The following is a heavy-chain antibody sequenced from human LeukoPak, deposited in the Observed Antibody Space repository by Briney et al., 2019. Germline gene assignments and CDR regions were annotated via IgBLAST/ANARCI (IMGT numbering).Heavy chain of an antibody. CDR3: AREPPPMIVVWGFDY. CDR1: GFTFSSYG. V-gene: IGHV3-33*01. J-gene: IGHJ4*02. D-gene: IGHD3-22*01. Sequence: PGGSLRLSCAASGFTFSSYGMHWVRQAPGKGLEGVAVIWYDGSNKYYADSVKGRFTISRDNSRNTLYLQMNSLRAEDTAVYYCAREPPPMIVVWGFDYWGQGTLVTVSS. CDR2: IWYDGSNK.